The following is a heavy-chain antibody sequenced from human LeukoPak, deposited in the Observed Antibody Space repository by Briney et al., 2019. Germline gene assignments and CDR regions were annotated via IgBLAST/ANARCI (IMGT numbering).Heavy chain of an antibody. CDR2: INHSGST. D-gene: IGHD6-13*01. J-gene: IGHJ4*02. CDR1: GGSFSAYY. Sequence: SETLSLTCVVYGGSFSAYYWIWIRQPPGKGLEWIGEINHSGSTNNNPSLTSRVTISVDTSKNQFSLQLSSVTAADTAVYYCARGRSLYSSKSPGLDYWGQGTLVTVSS. V-gene: IGHV4-34*01. CDR3: ARGRSLYSSKSPGLDY.